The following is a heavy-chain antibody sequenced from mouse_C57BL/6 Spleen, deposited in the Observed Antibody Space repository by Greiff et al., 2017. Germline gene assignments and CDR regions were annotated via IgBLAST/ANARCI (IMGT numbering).Heavy chain of an antibody. CDR3: GRRELLCYAMDY. CDR2: INPNNGGT. CDR1: GYTFTDYN. V-gene: IGHV1-22*01. D-gene: IGHD2-1*01. Sequence: EVQLQQSGPELVKPGASVKMSCKASGYTFTDYNMHWVKQSHGKSLEWIGYINPNNGGTSYNQKFKGKATLTVNKSSSTAYMELRSLTSEDSAVYYCGRRELLCYAMDYWGQGTTVTVSS. J-gene: IGHJ4*01.